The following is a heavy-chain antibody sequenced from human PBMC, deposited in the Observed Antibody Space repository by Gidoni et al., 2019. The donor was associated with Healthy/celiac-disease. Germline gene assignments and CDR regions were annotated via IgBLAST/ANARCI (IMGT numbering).Heavy chain of an antibody. J-gene: IGHJ6*03. D-gene: IGHD5-12*01. CDR2: ISSSSSTI. Sequence: EVQLVESGGGLVQPGGSRRRYCAAPGFTFRSDSMNWVRQAPGKGLEWGSYISSSSSTIYYADSVKGRFTISRDNAKNSLYLQMNSLRAEDTAVYYCAREGGYSGYGFAYYYYYYYMDVWGKGTTVTVSS. CDR3: AREGGYSGYGFAYYYYYYYMDV. V-gene: IGHV3-48*01. CDR1: GFTFRSDS.